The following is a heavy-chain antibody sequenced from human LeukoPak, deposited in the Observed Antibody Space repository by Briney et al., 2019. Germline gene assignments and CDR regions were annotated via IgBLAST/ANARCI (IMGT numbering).Heavy chain of an antibody. V-gene: IGHV3-23*01. CDR1: GFSFRTYA. J-gene: IGHJ4*02. CDR2: VSGSGSST. Sequence: PGGSLRLSCAASGFSFRTYAMSWVRQAPAKGLEWVSTVSGSGSSTYYADSVKGRFTISRDNSKNTLYLQMNSLRAEDTAVYYCAKDLHIVVVTAHDYWGQGTLVTVSS. D-gene: IGHD2-21*02. CDR3: AKDLHIVVVTAHDY.